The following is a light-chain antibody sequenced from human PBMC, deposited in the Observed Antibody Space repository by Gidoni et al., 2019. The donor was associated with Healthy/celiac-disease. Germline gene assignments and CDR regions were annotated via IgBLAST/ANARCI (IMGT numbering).Light chain of an antibody. CDR2: EVS. Sequence: QSALTQPASVSGSPGPSITISCTGTRSDVGSYNLVTWYQQHPGKAPKLMIYEVSKRPSGVSNRISGSKSGNTASLTISGLQAEDEADYYCCSYAGSSTNVVFGGGTKLTVL. J-gene: IGLJ2*01. CDR3: CSYAGSSTNVV. V-gene: IGLV2-23*02. CDR1: RSDVGSYNL.